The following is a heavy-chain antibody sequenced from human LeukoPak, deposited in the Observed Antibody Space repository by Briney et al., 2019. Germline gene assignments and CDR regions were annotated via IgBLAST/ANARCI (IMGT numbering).Heavy chain of an antibody. CDR1: GGSISSFY. Sequence: SETLSLTCTVSGGSISSFYWSWIRQPPGKGLEWIGYIYYSGSTNYNPSLKSRVTISVDTSKNQFSLKLSSVTAADTAVYYCARHVRELLLDYWGQGTLVTVSS. J-gene: IGHJ4*02. CDR3: ARHVRELLLDY. CDR2: IYYSGST. D-gene: IGHD1-26*01. V-gene: IGHV4-59*08.